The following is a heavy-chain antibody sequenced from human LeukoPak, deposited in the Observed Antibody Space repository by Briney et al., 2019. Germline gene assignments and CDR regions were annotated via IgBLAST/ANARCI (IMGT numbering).Heavy chain of an antibody. J-gene: IGHJ3*02. D-gene: IGHD1-26*01. V-gene: IGHV3-30-3*01. Sequence: PGGSLRLSCAASGFTFSSYAMHWVRQAPGKGLEWVAVISYDGSNKYYADSVKGRFTISRDNSKNTLYLQMNSLRAEDTAVYYCARDGGSYLDAFDIWGQGTMVTVSS. CDR2: ISYDGSNK. CDR3: ARDGGSYLDAFDI. CDR1: GFTFSSYA.